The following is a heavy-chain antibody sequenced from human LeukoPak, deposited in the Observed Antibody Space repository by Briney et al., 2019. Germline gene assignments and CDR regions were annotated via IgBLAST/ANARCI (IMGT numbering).Heavy chain of an antibody. V-gene: IGHV3-7*01. CDR1: RFTFSSYW. CDR3: ARLYYYDSSGYYYLGYFDY. J-gene: IGHJ4*02. CDR2: IKQDGSEK. Sequence: GGSLRLSCAASRFTFSSYWMSWVRQAPGKGLEWVANIKQDGSEKYYVDSVKGRFTISRDNAKNSLYLQMNSLRAEDTAVYYCARLYYYDSSGYYYLGYFDYWGQGTLVTVSS. D-gene: IGHD3-22*01.